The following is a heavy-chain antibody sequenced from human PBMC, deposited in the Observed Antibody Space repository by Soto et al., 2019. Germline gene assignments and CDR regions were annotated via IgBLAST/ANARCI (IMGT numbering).Heavy chain of an antibody. D-gene: IGHD5-18*01. Sequence: SETLSLTCTVSGGSISSGGYYWSWIRQHPGKGLEWIGYIYYSGSTYYNPSLKSRVTISVDTSKNQFSLKLSSVTAADTAVYYCARASNKRGNSYGPDYWGQGTLVTVSS. CDR2: IYYSGST. V-gene: IGHV4-31*03. CDR1: GGSISSGGYY. CDR3: ARASNKRGNSYGPDY. J-gene: IGHJ4*02.